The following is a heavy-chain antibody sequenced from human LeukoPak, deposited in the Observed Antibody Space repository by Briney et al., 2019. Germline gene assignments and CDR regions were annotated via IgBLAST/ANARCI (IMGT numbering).Heavy chain of an antibody. D-gene: IGHD2-2*01. CDR3: ARDLVVVPKRGY. CDR2: ISSSSSYI. Sequence: GGSLRLSCAASGFTFSSYSMNWVRQAPGEGLEWVSSISSSSSYIYYADSVKGRFTISRDNAKNSLYLQMNSLRAEDTAVYYCARDLVVVPKRGYWGQGTLVTVSS. V-gene: IGHV3-21*01. CDR1: GFTFSSYS. J-gene: IGHJ4*02.